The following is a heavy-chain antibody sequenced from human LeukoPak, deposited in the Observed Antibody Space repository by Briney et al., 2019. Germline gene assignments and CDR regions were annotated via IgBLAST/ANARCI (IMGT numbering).Heavy chain of an antibody. CDR1: GFTVSSNY. D-gene: IGHD6-19*01. CDR3: AGPTSGQSFDI. CDR2: IYSGGTT. J-gene: IGHJ3*02. Sequence: GGSLTLSCAASGFTVSSNYMNWVRQAPGKGLEWVSIIYSGGTTYYADSVKGRFTISRDNSKNTLYLQMNSLRVEDTAVYYCAGPTSGQSFDIWGQGTMVTVSS. V-gene: IGHV3-53*01.